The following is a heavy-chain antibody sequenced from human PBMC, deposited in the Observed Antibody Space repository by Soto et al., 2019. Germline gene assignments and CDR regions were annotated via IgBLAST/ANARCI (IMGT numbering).Heavy chain of an antibody. V-gene: IGHV3-30*18. Sequence: PGGSLRLSCAASGFTFSSYGMHWVRQAPGKGLEWVAVISYDGSNKYYADSVKGRFTISRDNSKNTLYLQMNSLRAEDTAVYYCAKDSLEIAVAGTYFDYWGQGTLVTVSS. J-gene: IGHJ4*02. D-gene: IGHD6-19*01. CDR1: GFTFSSYG. CDR3: AKDSLEIAVAGTYFDY. CDR2: ISYDGSNK.